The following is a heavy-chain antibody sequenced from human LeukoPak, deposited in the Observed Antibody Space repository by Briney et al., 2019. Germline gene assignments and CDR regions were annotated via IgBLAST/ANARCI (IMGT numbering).Heavy chain of an antibody. J-gene: IGHJ4*02. CDR3: AKRRHDFWSDPVDY. V-gene: IGHV3-23*01. Sequence: GGSLRLSCAASGFSFSTYWMNWVRQAPGKGLEWVSLISGTGGSTYYADSVKGRFTISRDNSKNTLYLQMNSLRAEDTAVYYCAKRRHDFWSDPVDYWGQGTLVTVSS. CDR2: ISGTGGST. CDR1: GFSFSTYW. D-gene: IGHD3-3*01.